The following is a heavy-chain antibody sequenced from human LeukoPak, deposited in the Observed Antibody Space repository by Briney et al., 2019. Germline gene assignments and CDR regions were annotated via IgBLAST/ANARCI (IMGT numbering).Heavy chain of an antibody. J-gene: IGHJ5*02. V-gene: IGHV3-30*18. CDR2: ISYEGSIT. Sequence: PGGSLRLSCAASGFTFSNCGMHWVRQAPGTGLEWVAVISYEGSITHYADSVKGRFTISRDNSKNTLYLQMNSLRAEDTAVYYCAKEGAERISGCTDTWGQGTLVTVSP. CDR3: AKEGAERISGCTDT. D-gene: IGHD6-19*01. CDR1: GFTFSNCG.